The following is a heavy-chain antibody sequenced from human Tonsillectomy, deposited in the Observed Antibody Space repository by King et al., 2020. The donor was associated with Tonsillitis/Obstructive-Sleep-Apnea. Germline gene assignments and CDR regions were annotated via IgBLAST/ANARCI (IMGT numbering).Heavy chain of an antibody. Sequence: VQLVESGGGLEQPGGSLRLYCAASGFTFSSYEMNWVRQAPGKGMEWVSYISSSGSTIYYADSVKGRFTISRDNAKNSLYLQMNSLRAEDTAVYYCARGFNYGINHWGQGTLVTVSS. CDR1: GFTFSSYE. V-gene: IGHV3-48*03. CDR3: ARGFNYGINH. D-gene: IGHD5-18*01. CDR2: ISSSGSTI. J-gene: IGHJ5*02.